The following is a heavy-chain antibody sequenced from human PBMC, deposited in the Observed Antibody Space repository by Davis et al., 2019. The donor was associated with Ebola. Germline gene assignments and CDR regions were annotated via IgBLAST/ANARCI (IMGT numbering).Heavy chain of an antibody. V-gene: IGHV5-51*01. J-gene: IGHJ4*02. CDR3: ARLFRGYSGYQDY. CDR2: IYPDDSDS. CDR1: GYSFTSHW. Sequence: GGPLRLSCKTSGYSFTSHWIAWVRQMPGKGLEWMGIIYPDDSDSRYSPSFQGQVTISADKSISTAYLKWRSLKTSDTAMYYCARLFRGYSGYQDYWGQGTLVTVSS. D-gene: IGHD5-12*01.